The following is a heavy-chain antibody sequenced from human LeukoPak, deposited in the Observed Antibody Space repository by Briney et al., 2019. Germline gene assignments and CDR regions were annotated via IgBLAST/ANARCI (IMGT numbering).Heavy chain of an antibody. Sequence: ASVKVSCKASGYTFTGYYMHWVQQAPGQGLEWMGWINPNSSGTNYAQKFQGRVTMTRDTSISTAYMELSRLRSDDTAVYYCAVGGYYYDSSGPPVWGKGTTVTVSS. CDR1: GYTFTGYY. V-gene: IGHV1-2*02. J-gene: IGHJ6*04. D-gene: IGHD3-22*01. CDR3: AVGGYYYDSSGPPV. CDR2: INPNSSGT.